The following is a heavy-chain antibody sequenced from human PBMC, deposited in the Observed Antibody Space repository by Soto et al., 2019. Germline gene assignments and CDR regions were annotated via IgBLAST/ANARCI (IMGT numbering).Heavy chain of an antibody. Sequence: QVQLVQSGAEVKKPGASVKVSCKASGYTFTSYGISWVRQAPGQGLEWMGWISAYNGNTNYAQKLQGRVTMTTDTSTSTAYMELRSLRSDDTAVYYCARTEEGIAVAGTGSGWFGPWGQGTLVTVSS. J-gene: IGHJ5*02. CDR3: ARTEEGIAVAGTGSGWFGP. CDR1: GYTFTSYG. CDR2: ISAYNGNT. D-gene: IGHD6-19*01. V-gene: IGHV1-18*01.